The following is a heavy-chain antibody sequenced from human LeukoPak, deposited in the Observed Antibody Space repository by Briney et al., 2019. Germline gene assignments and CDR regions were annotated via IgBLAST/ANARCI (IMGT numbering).Heavy chain of an antibody. Sequence: GGSLRLSCAASGFTFSSYAMHWVRQAPGKGLEWVAVISYDGSNKYYADSVKDRFTISRDNSKNTLYRQMNSLRAEDTDVYYCEREYSYCSGGSCLPLDYWGQGTLVTVSS. D-gene: IGHD2-15*01. J-gene: IGHJ4*02. CDR1: GFTFSSYA. CDR3: EREYSYCSGGSCLPLDY. CDR2: ISYDGSNK. V-gene: IGHV3-30*04.